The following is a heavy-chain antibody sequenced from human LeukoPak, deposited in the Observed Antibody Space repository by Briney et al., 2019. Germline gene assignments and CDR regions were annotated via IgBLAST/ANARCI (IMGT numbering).Heavy chain of an antibody. Sequence: GDSVKVSCKASGYTFTSCYMHWVRQAPGQGLERMGIINPSGGSTSYAQKFQGRVTMTRDTSTSTVYMEVSSLRPEDTAACYSVRDTTWNAFVTRGQGTLGTVSS. CDR3: VRDTTWNAFVT. J-gene: IGHJ4*02. V-gene: IGHV1-46*03. CDR2: INPSGGST. CDR1: GYTFTSCY. D-gene: IGHD2/OR15-2a*01.